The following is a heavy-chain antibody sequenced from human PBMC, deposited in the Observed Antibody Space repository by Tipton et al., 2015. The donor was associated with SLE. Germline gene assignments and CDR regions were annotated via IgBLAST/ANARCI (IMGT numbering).Heavy chain of an antibody. CDR1: GFTFSSYS. CDR2: ISSSSSYI. J-gene: IGHJ5*02. Sequence: SLRLSCATSGFTFSSYSMNWVRQAPGKGLEWVSSISSSSSYIYYADSVKGRFTISRDNAKNSLYLQMNSLRAEDTAVYYCARWMGFGELDPTGFDPWGQGTLVTVSS. D-gene: IGHD3-10*01. V-gene: IGHV3-21*01. CDR3: ARWMGFGELDPTGFDP.